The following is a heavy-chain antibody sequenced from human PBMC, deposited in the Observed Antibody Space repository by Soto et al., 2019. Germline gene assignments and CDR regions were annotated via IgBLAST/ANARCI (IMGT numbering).Heavy chain of an antibody. CDR1: GFTFSSYA. V-gene: IGHV3-23*01. CDR3: AKDRPVTVVAATKYYYYYYMDV. J-gene: IGHJ6*03. Sequence: EVQLLESGGGLVQPGGSLRLSCAASGFTFSSYAMSWVRQAPGKGLEWVSAISGSGGSTYYADSVKGRFTISRDNSKNTLYLQMNSLRAEDTAVYYCAKDRPVTVVAATKYYYYYYMDVWGKGTTVTVSS. D-gene: IGHD2-15*01. CDR2: ISGSGGST.